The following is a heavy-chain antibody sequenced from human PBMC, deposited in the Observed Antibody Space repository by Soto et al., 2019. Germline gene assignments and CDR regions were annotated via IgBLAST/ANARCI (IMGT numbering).Heavy chain of an antibody. CDR3: AKPQGRGDSRAYYYGMDV. Sequence: GESLKISCAASGFTFSSYGMHWVRQAPGKGLEWVAVISYDGSNKYYADSVKGRFTISRDNSKNTLYLQMNSLRAEDTAVYYCAKPQGRGDSRAYYYGMDVWGQGTTVTVSS. CDR2: ISYDGSNK. CDR1: GFTFSSYG. D-gene: IGHD2-21*02. J-gene: IGHJ6*02. V-gene: IGHV3-30*18.